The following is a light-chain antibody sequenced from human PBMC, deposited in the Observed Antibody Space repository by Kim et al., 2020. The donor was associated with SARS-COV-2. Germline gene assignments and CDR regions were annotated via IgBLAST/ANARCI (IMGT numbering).Light chain of an antibody. CDR3: QQYNNWPPYT. V-gene: IGKV3-15*01. CDR1: QSVNTN. Sequence: EIVMTQSPATLSVSPGERATLSCRASQSVNTNLAWYQQQPGQAPRLLIYSASTRATGIPARFSGSRSGTEFTLTISSLQSEDFAVYYCQQYNNWPPYTFGQGTKLEI. CDR2: SAS. J-gene: IGKJ2*01.